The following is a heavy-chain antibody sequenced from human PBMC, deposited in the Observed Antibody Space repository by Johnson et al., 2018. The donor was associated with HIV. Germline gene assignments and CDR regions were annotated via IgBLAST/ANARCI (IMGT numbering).Heavy chain of an antibody. CDR2: IYKGGST. J-gene: IGHJ3*02. CDR1: GFTVSSNY. Sequence: VQLVESGGGLIQPGGSLRLSCAASGFTVSSNYMTWVRQAPGKGLEWVSVIYKGGSTYYADSVKGRFTISRDNSKNTLYLQMNSLRAEDTAVYYCAGAPTYYNFWSGTSGAFDIWGQGTMVTVSS. D-gene: IGHD3-3*01. V-gene: IGHV3-66*03. CDR3: AGAPTYYNFWSGTSGAFDI.